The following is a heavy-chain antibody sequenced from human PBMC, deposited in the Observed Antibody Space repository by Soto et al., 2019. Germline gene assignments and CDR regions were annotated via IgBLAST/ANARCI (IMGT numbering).Heavy chain of an antibody. Sequence: PSETLSLTCGVSVGTVGSSHWWSCVRQSPGRGLEWIGNVYHTLDTNFNPSLQSRVTFSVDKSNNQFSLRLTSVTAADTAVYFCAREIVTAGGNNYFDPWGPGTLVTVSS. D-gene: IGHD2-21*02. V-gene: IGHV4-4*02. J-gene: IGHJ5*02. CDR2: VYHTLDT. CDR1: VGTVGSSHW. CDR3: AREIVTAGGNNYFDP.